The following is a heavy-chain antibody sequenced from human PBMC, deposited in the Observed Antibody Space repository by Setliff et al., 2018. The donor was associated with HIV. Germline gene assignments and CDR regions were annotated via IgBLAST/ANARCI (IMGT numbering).Heavy chain of an antibody. Sequence: SETLSLTCAVYGGSFNGYYWSWIRQPPGKGLEWIGEINHSGSTKYNPSLKSRVTMSVDKSKNQFSLRLSSVTAAATAVYYCARARRAGSGPKYFQHWGQGTLVTVSS. CDR3: ARARRAGSGPKYFQH. J-gene: IGHJ1*01. CDR1: GGSFNGYY. V-gene: IGHV4-34*01. CDR2: INHSGST. D-gene: IGHD2-15*01.